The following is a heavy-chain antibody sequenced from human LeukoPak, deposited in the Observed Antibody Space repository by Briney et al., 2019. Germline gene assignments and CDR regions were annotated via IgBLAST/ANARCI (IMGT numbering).Heavy chain of an antibody. CDR3: ARGGSGSWYNDY. CDR2: IWYDGRHK. D-gene: IGHD6-13*01. CDR1: GFTFSSYG. J-gene: IGHJ4*02. Sequence: PGGSLRLSCAASGFTFSSYGMNWVRQAPGKGVEWVAVIWYDGRHKDYGDSVMGRFNISRDNSKNTLYLQMNNLRAEDTAVYYCARGGSGSWYNDYWGQGTLVTVSS. V-gene: IGHV3-33*01.